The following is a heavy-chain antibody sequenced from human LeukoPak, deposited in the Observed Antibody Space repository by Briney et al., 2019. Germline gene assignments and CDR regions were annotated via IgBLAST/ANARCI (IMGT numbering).Heavy chain of an antibody. CDR2: IYYSGST. D-gene: IGHD6-13*01. Sequence: SETLSLTCTVSGDSISSSSYYWGWIRQPPGKGLEWIGSIYYSGSTYYNPSLKSRVTISVDTSKNQFSLKLSSVTAADTAVYYCARPSTIAAAGTIDYWGQGTLVTVSS. J-gene: IGHJ4*02. CDR3: ARPSTIAAAGTIDY. V-gene: IGHV4-39*07. CDR1: GDSISSSSYY.